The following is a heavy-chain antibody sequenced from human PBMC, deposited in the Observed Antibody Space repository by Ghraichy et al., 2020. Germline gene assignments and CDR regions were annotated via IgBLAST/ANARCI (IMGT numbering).Heavy chain of an antibody. CDR3: AKDLTHTITMIEVVITGFDH. CDR2: ISGSGGRT. J-gene: IGHJ4*02. V-gene: IGHV3-23*01. D-gene: IGHD3-22*01. Sequence: GGSLRLSCAASGFTFSSYAMSWVRQAPGKGLEWVSAISGSGGRTYYADSVKGRFTISRDNSKNTLYLQMNSLRAEDTAVYYCAKDLTHTITMIEVVITGFDHWAQGTLVTVSS. CDR1: GFTFSSYA.